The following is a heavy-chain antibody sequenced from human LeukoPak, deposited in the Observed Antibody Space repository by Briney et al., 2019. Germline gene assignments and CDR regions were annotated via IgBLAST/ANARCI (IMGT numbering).Heavy chain of an antibody. J-gene: IGHJ3*02. V-gene: IGHV4-34*01. CDR3: ARGRGRCSSSSNAFDI. Sequence: SETLSLTCAVYGGSFSGYYWSWIRQPPGKGLEWIGEINHSGSTNYNPSLKSRVTISVDTSKNQFSLKLSSVTAADTAVYYCARGRGRCSSSSNAFDIWGQGTMVTVSS. D-gene: IGHD6-6*01. CDR2: INHSGST. CDR1: GGSFSGYY.